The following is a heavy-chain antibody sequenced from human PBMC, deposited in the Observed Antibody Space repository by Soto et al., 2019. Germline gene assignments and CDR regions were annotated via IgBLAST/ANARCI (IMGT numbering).Heavy chain of an antibody. V-gene: IGHV3-7*01. CDR3: ARVSRRNTFDV. CDR2: INTDGSQK. J-gene: IGHJ3*01. CDR1: GFTFNGYW. Sequence: LRLSCAASGFTFNGYWMTWVRQAPGKGLEWVANINTDGSQKHSVDSVKGRFTFSRDNGKNSLYLQMNSLRVEDTAVYYCARVSRRNTFDVWGQGTMVTVSS.